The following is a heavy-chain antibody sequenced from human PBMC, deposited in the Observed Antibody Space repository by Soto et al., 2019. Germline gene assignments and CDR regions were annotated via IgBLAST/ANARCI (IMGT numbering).Heavy chain of an antibody. Sequence: SETLSLTCAVSSGSISSSNWWSWVRQPPGKGLEWIGEIYHSGSTNYNPSLKSRVTISVDKSKNQFSLKLSSVTAADMAVYYCASSPGYCSGGSCYSGGWFDPWGQGTLVTVSS. J-gene: IGHJ5*02. CDR2: IYHSGST. V-gene: IGHV4-4*02. D-gene: IGHD2-15*01. CDR3: ASSPGYCSGGSCYSGGWFDP. CDR1: SGSISSSNW.